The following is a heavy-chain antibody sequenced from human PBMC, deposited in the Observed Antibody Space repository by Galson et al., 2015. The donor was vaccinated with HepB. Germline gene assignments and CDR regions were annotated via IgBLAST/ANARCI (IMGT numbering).Heavy chain of an antibody. V-gene: IGHV1-18*04. J-gene: IGHJ3*02. Sequence: SVKVSCKASGYTFTSYGISWVRQAPGQGLEWMGWISAYNGNTNYAQKLQGRVTMTTDTSTSTAYMELRSLRSDDTAVYYCASWVAATLDAFDIWGQGTMVTVSS. CDR1: GYTFTSYG. D-gene: IGHD2-15*01. CDR2: ISAYNGNT. CDR3: ASWVAATLDAFDI.